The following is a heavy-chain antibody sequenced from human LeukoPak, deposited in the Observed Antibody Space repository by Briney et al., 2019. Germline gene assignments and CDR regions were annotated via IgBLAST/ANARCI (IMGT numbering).Heavy chain of an antibody. J-gene: IGHJ6*03. CDR2: IYHSGSA. V-gene: IGHV4-38-2*02. CDR1: GYSISSGYY. CDR3: ARETSQKGAHYMDV. Sequence: SETLSLTCTVSGYSISSGYYWGWIRQPPGQGLEWIGSIYHSGSAYYNPSLKSRVTISVDTSKTQFSLKLSSVTAADTAVYYCARETSQKGAHYMDVWGKGTTVTISS. D-gene: IGHD3-16*01.